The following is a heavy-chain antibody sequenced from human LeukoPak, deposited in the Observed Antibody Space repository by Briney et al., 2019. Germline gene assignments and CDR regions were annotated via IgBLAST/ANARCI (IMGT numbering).Heavy chain of an antibody. CDR2: IYNGGNT. CDR3: ARDRYSSGSNEGSDS. Sequence: GGSLRLSCAASGFTVSYDYMSWVRQPPGKGLEWVSSIYNGGNTYYADSVKGRFTISRDNSKNTLYLQMNSLRAEDTAVYYCARDRYSSGSNEGSDSWGQGTLVTVSS. CDR1: GFTVSYDY. J-gene: IGHJ5*01. V-gene: IGHV3-53*01. D-gene: IGHD6-19*01.